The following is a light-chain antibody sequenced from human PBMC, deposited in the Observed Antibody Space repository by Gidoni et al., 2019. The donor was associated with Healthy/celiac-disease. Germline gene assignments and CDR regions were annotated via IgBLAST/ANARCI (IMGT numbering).Light chain of an antibody. Sequence: QSVLTQPPSASGTPGQRVTISCSGSSSNIGSNYVSWYQQLPGTAPKLLIYSDIQRPSGVPDRFSGSKSGTSASLAISGLRSEDEADYYCAAWDDSLSVLFGTGTKVTVL. CDR2: SDI. CDR1: SSNIGSNY. V-gene: IGLV1-47*02. CDR3: AAWDDSLSVL. J-gene: IGLJ1*01.